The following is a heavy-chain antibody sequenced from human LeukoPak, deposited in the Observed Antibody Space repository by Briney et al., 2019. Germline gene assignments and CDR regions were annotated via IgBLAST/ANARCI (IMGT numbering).Heavy chain of an antibody. D-gene: IGHD6-13*01. CDR3: ARGLIAAAGQTFDY. CDR1: GFTFSSYG. J-gene: IGHJ4*02. CDR2: IWYDGSNK. Sequence: PGRSLRLSCAASGFTFSSYGMHWVRQAPGKGLEWVAVIWYDGSNKYYADSVKGRFTISRDNSKNTLYLQMNSLRAEDTAVYYCARGLIAAAGQTFDYWGQGTLVTVSS. V-gene: IGHV3-33*01.